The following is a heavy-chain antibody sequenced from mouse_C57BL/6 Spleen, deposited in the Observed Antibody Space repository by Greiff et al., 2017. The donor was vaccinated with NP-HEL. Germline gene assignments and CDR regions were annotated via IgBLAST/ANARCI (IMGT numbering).Heavy chain of an antibody. Sequence: LVESGAELMKPGASVKLSCKATGYTFTGYWIEWVKQRPGHGLEWIGEILPGSGSTNYNEKFKGKATFTADTSSNTAYMQLSSLTTEDSAIYYCARREYYGNHEGFAYWGQGTLVTVSA. J-gene: IGHJ3*01. CDR3: ARREYYGNHEGFAY. CDR2: ILPGSGST. D-gene: IGHD2-1*01. CDR1: GYTFTGYW. V-gene: IGHV1-9*01.